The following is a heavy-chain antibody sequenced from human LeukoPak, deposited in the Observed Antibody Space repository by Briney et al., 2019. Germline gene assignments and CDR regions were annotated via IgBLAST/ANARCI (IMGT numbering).Heavy chain of an antibody. V-gene: IGHV4-39*01. Sequence: WVRQAPGKGLEWIGSIYYSGSTYYNPSLKSRVTISVDTSKNQFSLKLSSVTAADTAVYYCARHSSGAPQYYDFWSGYYTGSWFDPWGQGTLVTVSS. D-gene: IGHD3-3*01. CDR2: IYYSGST. J-gene: IGHJ5*02. CDR3: ARHSSGAPQYYDFWSGYYTGSWFDP.